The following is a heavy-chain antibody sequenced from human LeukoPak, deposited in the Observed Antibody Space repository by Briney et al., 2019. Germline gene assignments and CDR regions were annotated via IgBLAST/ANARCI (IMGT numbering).Heavy chain of an antibody. CDR2: INPNSGGT. J-gene: IGHJ4*02. CDR3: ASEAAAGADWAYDY. CDR1: GYTFTGYY. V-gene: IGHV1-2*02. D-gene: IGHD3-9*01. Sequence: ASVKVSCKASGYTFTGYYMHWVRQAPGQGLEGMGWINPNSGGTNYAQKFQGRVTMTRDTSISTAYMELSRLRSDDTAVYYCASEAAAGADWAYDYWGQGTLVTVSS.